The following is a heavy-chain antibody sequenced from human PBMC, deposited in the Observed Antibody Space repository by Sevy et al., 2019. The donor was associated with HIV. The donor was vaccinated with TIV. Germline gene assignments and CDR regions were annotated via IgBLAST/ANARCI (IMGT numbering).Heavy chain of an antibody. CDR1: GFTFSSYG. J-gene: IGHJ4*02. Sequence: GGSLRLSCAASGFTFSSYGMVWVRQAPGKGLEWVAAVSGGNTYYADSVKGRFTISRDNFKNTPYLQVDSLRAEDTAVYYCARGGGGYYDYWGQGTLVTVSS. V-gene: IGHV3-23*01. D-gene: IGHD3-10*01. CDR2: VSGGNT. CDR3: ARGGGGYYDY.